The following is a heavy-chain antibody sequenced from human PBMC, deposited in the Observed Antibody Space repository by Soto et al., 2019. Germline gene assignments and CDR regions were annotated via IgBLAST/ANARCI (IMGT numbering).Heavy chain of an antibody. Sequence: QVQLVQSGAEVKKPGSSVKVSCKASGGTFSSYAISWVRQAPGQGLEWMGGIIPIFGTANYAQKFQGRVTITADESTSTAYMELNSLRSEDTAVYYCARAYYDSSGYYPTTYYFDYWGQGTLVTVSS. V-gene: IGHV1-69*12. D-gene: IGHD3-22*01. CDR2: IIPIFGTA. J-gene: IGHJ4*02. CDR3: ARAYYDSSGYYPTTYYFDY. CDR1: GGTFSSYA.